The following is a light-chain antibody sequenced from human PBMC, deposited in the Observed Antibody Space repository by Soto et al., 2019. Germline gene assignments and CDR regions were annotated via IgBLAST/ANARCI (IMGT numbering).Light chain of an antibody. J-gene: IGLJ1*01. V-gene: IGLV2-14*01. CDR1: SSDIGGYNF. Sequence: QSALTQPASVSGSPGQSITIACTGTSSDIGGYNFVSWYQQHPGKAPKLLIYDVGNRPSGVSNRFSGSKSGNTASLTISGLXXXXXAHXXCNSYRTVSTYVFGTGTKLTVL. CDR3: NSYRTVSTYV. CDR2: DVG.